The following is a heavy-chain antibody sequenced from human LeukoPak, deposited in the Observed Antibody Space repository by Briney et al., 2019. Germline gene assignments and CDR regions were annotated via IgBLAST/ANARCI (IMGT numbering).Heavy chain of an antibody. CDR1: GFTFDDYA. CDR2: ISWNSGSI. CDR3: AKDGGARSGSFDP. Sequence: GGSLRLSCAASGFTFDDYAMRWVRQAPGKGLEWVSGISWNSGSIGYADSVKGRFTISRDNAKNSLYLQMNSLRAEDTALYYCAKDGGARSGSFDPWGQGTLVTVSS. D-gene: IGHD3-10*01. J-gene: IGHJ5*02. V-gene: IGHV3-9*01.